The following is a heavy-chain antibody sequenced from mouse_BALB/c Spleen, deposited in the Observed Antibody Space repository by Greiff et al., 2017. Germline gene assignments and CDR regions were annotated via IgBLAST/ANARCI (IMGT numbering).Heavy chain of an antibody. CDR2: IYPYNGGT. CDR3: ASGGWLLRDY. CDR1: GYTFTDYN. V-gene: IGHV1S29*02. Sequence: VQLKQSGPELVKPGASVKISCKASGYTFTDYNMHWVKQSHGKSLEWIGYIYPYNGGTGYNQKFKSKATLTVDNSSSTAYMELRSLTSEDSAVYYCASGGWLLRDYWGQGTTLTVSS. J-gene: IGHJ2*01. D-gene: IGHD2-3*01.